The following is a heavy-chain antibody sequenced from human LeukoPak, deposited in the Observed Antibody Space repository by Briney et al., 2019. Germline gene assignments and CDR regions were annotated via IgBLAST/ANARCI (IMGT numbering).Heavy chain of an antibody. V-gene: IGHV3-23*01. Sequence: WGSLRLSCAASGFTFITFAMSWVRQDPGRGLEWVSSITGAGDTTFYPESVKGRFTISRDNSKNTLYLQMNSLRVEDTALYFCVRDRNYYEALQRSYWGQGTLVTVSS. J-gene: IGHJ4*02. D-gene: IGHD3-3*01. CDR1: GFTFITFA. CDR2: ITGAGDTT. CDR3: VRDRNYYEALQRSY.